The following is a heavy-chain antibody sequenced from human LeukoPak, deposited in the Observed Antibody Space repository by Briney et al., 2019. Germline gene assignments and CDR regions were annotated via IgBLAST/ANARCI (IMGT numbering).Heavy chain of an antibody. D-gene: IGHD2-15*01. J-gene: IGHJ5*02. Sequence: GGSLRLSCAGSGDSFISHTMIWVRQAPGKGLEWISYIGYSGSPIYYADSVKGRFGISRDDAKTSLYLHMNSLRAEDTAFYYCAREYDSRGRFVPWAQRILVTVSS. V-gene: IGHV3-48*01. CDR1: GDSFISHT. CDR3: AREYDSRGRFVP. CDR2: IGYSGSPI.